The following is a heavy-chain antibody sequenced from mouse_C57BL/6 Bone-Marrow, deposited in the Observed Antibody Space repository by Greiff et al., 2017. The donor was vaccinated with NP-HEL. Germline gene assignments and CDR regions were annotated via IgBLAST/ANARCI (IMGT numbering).Heavy chain of an antibody. CDR2: ISSGGSYT. CDR1: GFTFSSYG. CDR3: ARQRSYDDFDY. Sequence: EVMLVESGGDLVKPGGSLKLSCAASGFTFSSYGMSWVRQTPDKRLEWVATISSGGSYTYYPDSVKGRFTISRDNAKNTLYLQMSSLKSEDTAMDYCARQRSYDDFDYWGQGTTLTVSS. J-gene: IGHJ2*01. V-gene: IGHV5-6*01. D-gene: IGHD2-12*01.